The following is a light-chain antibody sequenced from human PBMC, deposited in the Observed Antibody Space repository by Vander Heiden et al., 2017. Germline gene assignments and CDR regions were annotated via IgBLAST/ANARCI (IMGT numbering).Light chain of an antibody. Sequence: VVVRQRRSSMTVILGQPASISCRSSQSLVNSDGNTYLNWFQQRPAQSRRRLIHKGSNRDPGGPDRFSGSGSGTDFTLKISRVEAEDVGVYYCMQGTHWPHTVGQGTKLEIK. CDR2: KGS. CDR3: MQGTHWPHT. V-gene: IGKV2-30*01. J-gene: IGKJ2*01. CDR1: QSLVNSDGNTY.